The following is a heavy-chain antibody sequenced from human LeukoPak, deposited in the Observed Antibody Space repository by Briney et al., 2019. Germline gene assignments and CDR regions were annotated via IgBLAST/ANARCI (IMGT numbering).Heavy chain of an antibody. CDR1: GFTFSSYA. Sequence: GRSLRLSCAASGFTFSSYAMHWVRQAPGKGLEWVAVISYDGSNKYYADSVKGRFTISRDNSKNTLYLQMNSLRAEDTAVYYCARGRTSGWYAQDAFDIWGQGTMVTVSS. D-gene: IGHD6-19*01. CDR3: ARGRTSGWYAQDAFDI. V-gene: IGHV3-30-3*01. J-gene: IGHJ3*02. CDR2: ISYDGSNK.